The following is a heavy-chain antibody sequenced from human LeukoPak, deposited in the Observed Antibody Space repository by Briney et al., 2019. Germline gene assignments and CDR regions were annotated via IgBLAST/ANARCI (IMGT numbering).Heavy chain of an antibody. CDR3: ARPYDSSGYYASGIDY. J-gene: IGHJ4*02. CDR1: GYSVTSYW. D-gene: IGHD3-22*01. CDR2: IYPGDSDT. Sequence: GESLKVSCKGSGYSVTSYWIGWVRQMPGKGLEWMGIIYPGDSDTRYSPSFQGQVTISADKSISTAYLQWSSLKASDTAMYYCARPYDSSGYYASGIDYWGQGTLVTVSS. V-gene: IGHV5-51*01.